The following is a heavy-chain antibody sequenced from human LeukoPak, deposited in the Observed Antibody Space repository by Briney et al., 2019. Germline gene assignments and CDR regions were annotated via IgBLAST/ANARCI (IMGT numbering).Heavy chain of an antibody. CDR3: ARGVLGYCSGGSCDVY. J-gene: IGHJ4*02. D-gene: IGHD2-15*01. CDR2: ISSSSSYI. V-gene: IGHV3-21*01. CDR1: GFTFSSYS. Sequence: GGSLRLSCAASGFTFSSYSMNWVRQAPGKGLEWVSSISSSSSYIYYADSVKGRFTISRDNAKNSLYLQMNSLRAEDTAVYYCARGVLGYCSGGSCDVYWGQGTLVTVSS.